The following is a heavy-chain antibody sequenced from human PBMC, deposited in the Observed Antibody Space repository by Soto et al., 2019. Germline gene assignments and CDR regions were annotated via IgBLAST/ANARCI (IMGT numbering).Heavy chain of an antibody. D-gene: IGHD2-2*01. CDR3: VVVPAAMYYYYGMEV. J-gene: IGHJ6*02. V-gene: IGHV5-10-1*01. CDR2: IDPSDSYT. Sequence: PGESLKISCKGSGYSFTSYWISWVRQMPGKGLEWVGRIDPSDSYTNYSPSFQGHVTISADKSISTAYLQWSSLKALDTAMYYCVVVPAAMYYYYGMEVWGQGTTVTVS. CDR1: GYSFTSYW.